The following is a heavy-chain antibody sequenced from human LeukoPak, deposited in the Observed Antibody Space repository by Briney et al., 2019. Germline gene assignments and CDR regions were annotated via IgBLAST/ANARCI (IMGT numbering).Heavy chain of an antibody. D-gene: IGHD5-18*01. CDR1: GFTFSNAW. J-gene: IGHJ3*02. CDR2: ISSSGSTI. V-gene: IGHV3-11*01. CDR3: ARRGYTAAFDI. Sequence: GGSLRLSCAASGFTFSNAWMSWVRQAPGKGLEWVSYISSSGSTIYYADSVKGRFTISRDNAKNSLYLQMNSLRAEDTAVYYCARRGYTAAFDIWGQGTMVTVSS.